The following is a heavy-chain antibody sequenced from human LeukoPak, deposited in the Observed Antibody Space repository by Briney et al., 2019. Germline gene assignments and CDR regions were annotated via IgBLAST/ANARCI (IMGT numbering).Heavy chain of an antibody. Sequence: GGSLRLSCAASGFTFSSYAMSWVRQAPGKGLEWVSAISGSGGSTYYADSVKGRFTISRDNSKNTLYLQMNSLRAEDTAVYYCAKAPARYYDSSGYYWGQGTLVTVSS. V-gene: IGHV3-23*01. CDR1: GFTFSSYA. J-gene: IGHJ4*02. CDR2: ISGSGGST. D-gene: IGHD3-22*01. CDR3: AKAPARYYDSSGYY.